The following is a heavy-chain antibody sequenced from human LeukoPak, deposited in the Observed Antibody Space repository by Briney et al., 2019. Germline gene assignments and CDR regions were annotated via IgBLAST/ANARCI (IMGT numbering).Heavy chain of an antibody. Sequence: SETLSLTCTVSGGSISSYYWSWIRQPPGKGLEWIGYIYYSGSTNYNPSLKSRVTISVDTSKNQFSLKLSSVTAADTAVYYCARARRYGDYEDWGQGALVTVSS. CDR3: ARARRYGDYED. J-gene: IGHJ4*02. D-gene: IGHD4-17*01. V-gene: IGHV4-59*01. CDR2: IYYSGST. CDR1: GGSISSYY.